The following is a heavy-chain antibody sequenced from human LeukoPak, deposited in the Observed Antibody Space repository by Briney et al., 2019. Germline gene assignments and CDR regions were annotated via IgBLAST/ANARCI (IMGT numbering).Heavy chain of an antibody. V-gene: IGHV1-46*01. CDR3: AREEHGGLYDY. D-gene: IGHD4-23*01. CDR2: ISPNSGGT. Sequence: GASVKVSCKASGYIFTNYYIQWVRQAPGQGLEWMGMISPNSGGTTYAQRFHGRFTVTRDTSTSSVYMELSSLTSEDTAVYCCAREEHGGLYDYWGQGTLVTVSS. J-gene: IGHJ4*02. CDR1: GYIFTNYY.